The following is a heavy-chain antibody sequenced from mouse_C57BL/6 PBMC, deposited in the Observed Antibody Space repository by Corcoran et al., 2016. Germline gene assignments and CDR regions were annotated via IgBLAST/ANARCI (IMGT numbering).Heavy chain of an antibody. V-gene: IGHV9-3*01. CDR3: ARLAGPYAMDY. CDR2: INTYSGVP. D-gene: IGHD3-3*01. CDR1: GYTFTTYG. Sequence: QIQLVQSGPELKKPGETVKISCKASGYTFTTYGMSWVKQAPGKGLKWMGWINTYSGVPTYADDFKGRFAFSLETSASTAYLQINNLKNEDTATYFCARLAGPYAMDYWGQGTSVTVSS. J-gene: IGHJ4*01.